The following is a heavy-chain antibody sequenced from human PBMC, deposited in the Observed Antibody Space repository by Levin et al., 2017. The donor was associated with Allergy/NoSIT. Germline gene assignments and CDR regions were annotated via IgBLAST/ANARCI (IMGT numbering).Heavy chain of an antibody. J-gene: IGHJ1*01. CDR3: ARTIIAVGGNGVQH. Sequence: GGSLRLSCAASGFTVSSNYMSWVRQAPGKGLEWVSVIYSGGTTYYADSVKGRFTISRDNSKNTLYLQMNSLRAEDTAVYHCARTIIAVGGNGVQHWGQGTLVTVSS. D-gene: IGHD3-22*01. CDR2: IYSGGTT. CDR1: GFTVSSNY. V-gene: IGHV3-53*01.